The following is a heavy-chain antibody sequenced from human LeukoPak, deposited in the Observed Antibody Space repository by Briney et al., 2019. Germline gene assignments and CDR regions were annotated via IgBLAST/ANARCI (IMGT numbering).Heavy chain of an antibody. CDR1: GFTVSSNY. J-gene: IGHJ4*02. D-gene: IGHD6-25*01. Sequence: PGGSLRLSCAASGFTVSSNYMSWVRQAPGKGLEWVSLIYSDGSTFYADSVKDRFSISRDNSKNTLYLQMNSLRAEDTAVYYCARDRHIAAAGYYFDYWGQGTLVTVSS. V-gene: IGHV3-66*01. CDR3: ARDRHIAAAGYYFDY. CDR2: IYSDGST.